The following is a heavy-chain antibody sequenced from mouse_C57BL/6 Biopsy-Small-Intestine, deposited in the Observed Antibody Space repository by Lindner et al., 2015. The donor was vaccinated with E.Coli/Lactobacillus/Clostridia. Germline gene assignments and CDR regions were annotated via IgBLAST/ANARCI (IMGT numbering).Heavy chain of an antibody. V-gene: IGHV1-84*02. J-gene: IGHJ4*01. CDR3: ARDGQVWGTFRYGDL. Sequence: SVKVSCKASGYTFGSYGISWVRQAPGQGLEWMGWIDPFNVNTNYAQKFEGRVTMTRDTSTSTAYMELRSLRSDDTAVYYCARDGQVWGTFRYGDLWGQVTLVTVSS. CDR2: IDPFNVNT. CDR1: GYTFGSYG. D-gene: IGHD2-12*01.